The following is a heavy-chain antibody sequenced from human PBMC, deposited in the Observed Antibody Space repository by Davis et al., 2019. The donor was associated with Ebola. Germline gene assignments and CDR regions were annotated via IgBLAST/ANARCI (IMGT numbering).Heavy chain of an antibody. Sequence: SETLSLTCAVYGGSFSGYYWSWIRQPPGKGLEWIGEINHSGSTNYNPSLKSRVTISVDTSKNQFSLKLSSVTAADTAVYYCARDWSGWNFDYWGQGTTVTVSS. D-gene: IGHD6-19*01. J-gene: IGHJ4*03. CDR3: ARDWSGWNFDY. CDR2: INHSGST. CDR1: GGSFSGYY. V-gene: IGHV4-34*01.